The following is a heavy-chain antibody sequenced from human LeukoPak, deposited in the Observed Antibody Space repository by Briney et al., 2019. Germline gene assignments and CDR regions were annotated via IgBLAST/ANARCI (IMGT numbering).Heavy chain of an antibody. Sequence: SETLSLTCAVYGGSFSGYYWSWIRQPPGKGLEWIGEINHSGSTNYNPSLKSRVTISVDTSRNQFSLKLSSVTAADTAVYYCARSGDILTGYRPHNWCDRWGQGTLVTVSS. V-gene: IGHV4-34*01. J-gene: IGHJ5*02. CDR1: GGSFSGYY. CDR3: ARSGDILTGYRPHNWCDR. D-gene: IGHD3-9*01. CDR2: INHSGST.